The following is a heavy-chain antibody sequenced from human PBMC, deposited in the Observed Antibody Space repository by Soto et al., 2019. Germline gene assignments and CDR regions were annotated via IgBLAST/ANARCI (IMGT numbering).Heavy chain of an antibody. CDR3: ARVTSSMIRESH. CDR2: ISAYNGNT. CDR1: GYTFTSYG. Sequence: ASVKVSCKASGYTFTSYGISWVRQAPGQGLEWMGWISAYNGNTNYAQKLQGRVTMTTDTSTSTAYMELRSPRSDDTAVYYCARVTSSMIRESHWGQGTLVTVSS. D-gene: IGHD3-10*01. V-gene: IGHV1-18*01. J-gene: IGHJ4*02.